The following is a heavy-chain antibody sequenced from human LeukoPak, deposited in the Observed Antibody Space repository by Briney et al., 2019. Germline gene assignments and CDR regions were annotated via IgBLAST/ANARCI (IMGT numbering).Heavy chain of an antibody. D-gene: IGHD3-22*01. J-gene: IGHJ4*02. CDR3: ARDESLDYYDSSGYYYVY. CDR1: GYTFTSYY. V-gene: IGHV1-46*01. CDR2: INPSGGST. Sequence: ASLKVSCKASGYTFTSYYMHWVRQAPGQGLEWMGIINPSGGSTSYAQKFQGRVTMTRDTSTSTVYMELSSLRSEDTAVYYCARDESLDYYDSSGYYYVYWGQGTLVTVSS.